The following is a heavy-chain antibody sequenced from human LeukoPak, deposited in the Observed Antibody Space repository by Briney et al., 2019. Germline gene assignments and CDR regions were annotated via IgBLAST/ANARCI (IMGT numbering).Heavy chain of an antibody. Sequence: GGSLRLSCAASGFTFDDYAMRWVRQAPGKGLEWVSGISWNSGSIGYADSVKGRFTISRDNAKNSLYLQMNSLRAEDTALYYCAKVGRGTYHYYYGMDVWGQGTTVTVSS. CDR1: GFTFDDYA. D-gene: IGHD1-14*01. J-gene: IGHJ6*02. V-gene: IGHV3-9*01. CDR3: AKVGRGTYHYYYGMDV. CDR2: ISWNSGSI.